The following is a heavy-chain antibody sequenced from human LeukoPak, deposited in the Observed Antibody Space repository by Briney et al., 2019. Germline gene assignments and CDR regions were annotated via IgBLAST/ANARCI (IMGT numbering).Heavy chain of an antibody. CDR3: ARVTMETYYYDSSGYYDNYYFDY. J-gene: IGHJ4*02. V-gene: IGHV1-46*01. CDR2: INTGGGST. Sequence: GASVTVSCTASGYTFTSYYMHWVRQAPGQGLEWMGIINTGGGSTSYAQKFQGRVTMTRDTSTSTVYMELSSLRSEDTAVYYCARVTMETYYYDSSGYYDNYYFDYWGQGTLVTVSS. CDR1: GYTFTSYY. D-gene: IGHD3-22*01.